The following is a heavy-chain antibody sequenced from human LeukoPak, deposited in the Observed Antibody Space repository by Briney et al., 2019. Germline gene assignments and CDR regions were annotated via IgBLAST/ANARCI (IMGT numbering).Heavy chain of an antibody. J-gene: IGHJ3*02. V-gene: IGHV1-58*01. D-gene: IGHD3-22*01. Sequence: ASVKVSCKASGFTFTTSAVQWVRQARGQRLEWIGWVVVGSGNTNYAQKFQERVTISRDMSTSTAYMELSSLRSEDTAVYYCTAEYSGYFDYDAFDIWGQGTMVTVSS. CDR1: GFTFTTSA. CDR3: TAEYSGYFDYDAFDI. CDR2: VVVGSGNT.